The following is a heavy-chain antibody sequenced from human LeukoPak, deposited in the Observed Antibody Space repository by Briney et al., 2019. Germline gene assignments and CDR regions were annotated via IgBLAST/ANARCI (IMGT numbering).Heavy chain of an antibody. V-gene: IGHV3-7*01. CDR2: IKQDGSEK. Sequence: GGSLRLSCAASGFTFSSYWMSWVRQAPGKGLEWVANIKQDGSEKYYVDSVKGRFTISRDNAKNSLYLQMNSLRAEDTAVYYYARDPQDSSSWYFDYWGQGTLVTVSS. CDR1: GFTFSSYW. D-gene: IGHD6-13*01. CDR3: ARDPQDSSSWYFDY. J-gene: IGHJ4*02.